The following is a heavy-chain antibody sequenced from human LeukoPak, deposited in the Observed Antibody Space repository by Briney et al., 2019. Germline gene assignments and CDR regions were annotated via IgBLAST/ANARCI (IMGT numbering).Heavy chain of an antibody. J-gene: IGHJ4*02. CDR2: IYYSGST. Sequence: SETLSLTCTVSGGSIRSYYWGWIRQPPGKGLEWIGYIYYSGSTNHNPSLKSRVTMSVDTSKNQFSLKLTSVTAADTAVYYCAGAKIGVAGFFDNWGQGTLVTVSS. D-gene: IGHD6-19*01. CDR1: GGSIRSYY. V-gene: IGHV4-59*08. CDR3: AGAKIGVAGFFDN.